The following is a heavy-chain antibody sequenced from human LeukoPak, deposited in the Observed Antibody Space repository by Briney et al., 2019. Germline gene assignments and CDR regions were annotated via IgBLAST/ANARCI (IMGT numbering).Heavy chain of an antibody. CDR1: GGSISSYY. J-gene: IGHJ4*02. Sequence: SETLSLTCTVSGGSISSYYWSWIRQPAGNGLEWIGRIYTSGSTNYNPSLKSRVTISVDKSKDQFSLKLSSVTAADTAVYYCARRGGMGYFDYWGQGTLVTVSS. CDR2: IYTSGST. D-gene: IGHD3-10*01. V-gene: IGHV4-4*07. CDR3: ARRGGMGYFDY.